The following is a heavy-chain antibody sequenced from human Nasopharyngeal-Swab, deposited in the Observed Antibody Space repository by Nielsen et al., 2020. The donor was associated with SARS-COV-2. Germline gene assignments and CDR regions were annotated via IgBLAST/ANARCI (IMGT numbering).Heavy chain of an antibody. J-gene: IGHJ6*03. V-gene: IGHV1-8*01. D-gene: IGHD3-3*02. CDR2: MNPNSGNT. Sequence: ASVKVSCKASGYTFTSYDINWVRQATGQGLEWMGWMNPNSGNTGYAQKFQGRVTMTRNTSISTVYMELSSLRSEDTAVYYCARGISLYYYYYYMDVWGKGTTVTVSS. CDR3: ARGISLYYYYYYMDV. CDR1: GYTFTSYD.